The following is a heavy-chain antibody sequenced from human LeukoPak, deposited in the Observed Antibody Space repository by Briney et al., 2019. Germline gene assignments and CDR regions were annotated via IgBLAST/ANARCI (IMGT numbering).Heavy chain of an antibody. Sequence: GGSLRLSCAASGFTFSSYGMHWVRQAPGKGLEWVAVISYDGSNKYYADSVKGRFTISRDNSKNTLYLQMNSLRSDDTAVYYCARVLGAYYDFWSAHDYWGQGTLVTVSS. J-gene: IGHJ4*02. V-gene: IGHV3-30*03. CDR1: GFTFSSYG. CDR2: ISYDGSNK. CDR3: ARVLGAYYDFWSAHDY. D-gene: IGHD3-3*01.